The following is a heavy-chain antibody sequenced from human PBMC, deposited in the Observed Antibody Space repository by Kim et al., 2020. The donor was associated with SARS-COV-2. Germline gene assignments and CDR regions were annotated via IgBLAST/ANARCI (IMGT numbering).Heavy chain of an antibody. V-gene: IGHV1-8*01. CDR2: T. Sequence: TGDAQKFQGRVTMTRDTSLSTAYMELNSLRSEDTAVYYCATGGSGRNFDYWGQGTLVTVSS. D-gene: IGHD6-19*01. J-gene: IGHJ4*02. CDR3: ATGGSGRNFDY.